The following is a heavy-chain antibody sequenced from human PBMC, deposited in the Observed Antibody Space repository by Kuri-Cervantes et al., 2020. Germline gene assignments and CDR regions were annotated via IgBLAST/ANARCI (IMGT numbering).Heavy chain of an antibody. Sequence: ASVKVSCKASGYTFTSYYMHWVRQAPGQGLEWMGIINPSGGSTSYAQKFQGRVTMTRDTSTSTVYMELSSLRSEETAGYYCARVFKRRTTVTRWSWFDYWGQGTLVTVSS. J-gene: IGHJ4*02. D-gene: IGHD4-17*01. V-gene: IGHV1-46*01. CDR2: INPSGGST. CDR3: ARVFKRRTTVTRWSWFDY. CDR1: GYTFTSYY.